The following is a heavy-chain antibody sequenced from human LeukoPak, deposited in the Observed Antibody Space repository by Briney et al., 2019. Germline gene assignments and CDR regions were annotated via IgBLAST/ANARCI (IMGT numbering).Heavy chain of an antibody. Sequence: ASVKVSCKASGYTFTGYYIHWVRQAPGQGLEWMGWINPNSGGANYAQKFQGRVTMTRDTSISTAYMELSRLRSDDTAVYYCARGSSSGSPGTAFDIWGQGTMVTVSS. V-gene: IGHV1-2*02. D-gene: IGHD6-6*01. CDR3: ARGSSSGSPGTAFDI. J-gene: IGHJ3*02. CDR2: INPNSGGA. CDR1: GYTFTGYY.